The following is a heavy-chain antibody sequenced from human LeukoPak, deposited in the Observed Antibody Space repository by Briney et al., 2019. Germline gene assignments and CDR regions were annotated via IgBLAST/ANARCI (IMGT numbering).Heavy chain of an antibody. CDR3: AKLVGATMTSDY. Sequence: GGSLRLSCAASGSTFSSYSMNWVRQAPGKGLEWVSSISRSGDTTYYGDSVKGRFTISRDNSKNTLYLQMNSLRGDDTAIYYCAKLVGATMTSDYWGQGILVTVS. CDR2: ISRSGDTT. V-gene: IGHV3-23*01. J-gene: IGHJ4*02. CDR1: GSTFSSYS. D-gene: IGHD1-26*01.